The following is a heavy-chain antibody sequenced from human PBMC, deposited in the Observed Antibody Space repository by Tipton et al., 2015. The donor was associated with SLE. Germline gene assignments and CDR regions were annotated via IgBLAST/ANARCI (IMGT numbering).Heavy chain of an antibody. V-gene: IGHV6-1*01. CDR2: TYYRSKWYS. CDR1: GDSVSTNSAA. CDR3: ARVWGTGSRGVDY. Sequence: GLVKPSQTLSLTCAISGDSVSTNSAAWTWIRQSPSRGLEWLGRTYYRSKWYSDYAVSVKSRITINPDTSKNQFSLQLNSVTPEDTAVYDCARVWGTGSRGVDYWGQGTLVSVS. D-gene: IGHD2-2*01. J-gene: IGHJ4*02.